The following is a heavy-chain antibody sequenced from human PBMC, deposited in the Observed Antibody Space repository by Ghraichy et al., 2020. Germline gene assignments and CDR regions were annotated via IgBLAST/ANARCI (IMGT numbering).Heavy chain of an antibody. D-gene: IGHD6-19*01. V-gene: IGHV4-59*01. CDR3: ARIGWLDEYYFDY. CDR1: GGSISSYY. CDR2: IYYSGST. Sequence: SETLSLTCTVSGGSISSYYWSWIRQPPGKGLEWIGYIYYSGSTNYNPSLKSRVTISVDTSKNQFSLKLSSVTAADTAVYYCARIGWLDEYYFDYWGQGTLVTVSS. J-gene: IGHJ4*02.